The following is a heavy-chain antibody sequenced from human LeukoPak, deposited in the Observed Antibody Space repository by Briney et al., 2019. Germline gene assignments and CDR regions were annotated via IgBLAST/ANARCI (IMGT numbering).Heavy chain of an antibody. CDR2: VNTDGSGT. CDR1: GFTFGTYW. J-gene: IGHJ4*02. V-gene: IGHV3-74*01. CDR3: ARGLAVVPAGVPDY. D-gene: IGHD2-2*01. Sequence: GGSLRLSCAPSGFTFGTYWMYWVRQTPGKGLVSVARVNTDGSGTTYADSVKGRFTISRDNAKNTLYLQMNSLRDEDTAVYFCARGLAVVPAGVPDYWGLGTLVTVSS.